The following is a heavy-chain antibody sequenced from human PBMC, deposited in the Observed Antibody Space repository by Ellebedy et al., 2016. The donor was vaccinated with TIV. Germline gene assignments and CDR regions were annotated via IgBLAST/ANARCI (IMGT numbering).Heavy chain of an antibody. J-gene: IGHJ4*02. Sequence: ASVKVSCXASGGTFSNYAISWVRQAPGQGLAWMGRVIPVFGTVNYTQKYQARVTISADESTSTAYMELSSLRSEDTAVYYCARVLYDYIWWSYREFDYWGQGTLVTVSS. CDR2: VIPVFGTV. D-gene: IGHD3-16*02. CDR3: ARVLYDYIWWSYREFDY. V-gene: IGHV1-69*13. CDR1: GGTFSNYA.